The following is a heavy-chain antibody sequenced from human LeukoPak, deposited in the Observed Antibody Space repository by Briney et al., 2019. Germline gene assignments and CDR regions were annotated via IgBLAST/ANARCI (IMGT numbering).Heavy chain of an antibody. V-gene: IGHV4-59*01. CDR1: GGSISTYY. Sequence: SETLSLTCTVSGGSISTYYWSWIRQPPGKGLEWIGCVYYSGSTNYNPSLKSRGTMSVDTSKNQFSLKLSSVTAADTAVYYCACLSGSYYKGEDYWGQGTLVTVSS. J-gene: IGHJ4*02. CDR2: VYYSGST. CDR3: ACLSGSYYKGEDY. D-gene: IGHD3-10*01.